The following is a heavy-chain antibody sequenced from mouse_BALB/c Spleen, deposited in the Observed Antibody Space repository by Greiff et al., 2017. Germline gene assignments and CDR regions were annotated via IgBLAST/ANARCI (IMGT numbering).Heavy chain of an antibody. D-gene: IGHD1-1*01. CDR2: IWGDGST. CDR3: ARGDGSSYDWFAY. V-gene: IGHV2-6-7*01. J-gene: IGHJ3*01. CDR1: GFSLTGYG. Sequence: QVQLQESGPGLVAPSQSLSITCTVSGFSLTGYGVNWVRQPPGKGLEWLGMIWGDGSTDYNSALKSRLSISKDNSKSQVFLKMNSLQTDDTARYYCARGDGSSYDWFAYWGQGTLVTVSA.